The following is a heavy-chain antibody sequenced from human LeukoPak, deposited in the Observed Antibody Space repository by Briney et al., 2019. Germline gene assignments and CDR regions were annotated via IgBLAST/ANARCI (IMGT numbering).Heavy chain of an antibody. CDR1: GFTFSSYA. CDR3: ARDATASPYFHWFDN. V-gene: IGHV3-23*01. D-gene: IGHD3-9*01. CDR2: ISSGDRT. Sequence: GGPLRLSCAASGFTFSSYAMTWVRQAPGKGLEWVAGISSGDRTFHAESVKGRFTISRDKSKDTLYLQMNSLRAEDTAVYYCARDATASPYFHWFDNWGQGTQVIVSS. J-gene: IGHJ4*02.